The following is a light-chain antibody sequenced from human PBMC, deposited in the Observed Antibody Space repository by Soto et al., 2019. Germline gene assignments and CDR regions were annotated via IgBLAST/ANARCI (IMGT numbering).Light chain of an antibody. CDR3: QTWGTGIQV. CDR1: SGHTNYA. CDR2: VNSDGSH. V-gene: IGLV4-69*01. J-gene: IGLJ3*02. Sequence: QPVLTQSTSASASLGASVNLTCTLSSGHTNYAIAWHQQRPEKGPRFLMKVNSDGSHNKGDGIPDRFSGSSSGAERFLTISRLQSEDEADYYCQTWGTGIQVFGGGTKLTVL.